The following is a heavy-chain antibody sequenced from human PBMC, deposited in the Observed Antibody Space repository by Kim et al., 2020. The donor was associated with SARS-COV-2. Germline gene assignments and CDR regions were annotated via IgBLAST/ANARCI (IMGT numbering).Heavy chain of an antibody. CDR1: GYTFTSYY. V-gene: IGHV1-46*01. Sequence: ASVKVSCKASGYTFTSYYMHWVRQAPGQGLEWMGIINPSGGSTSYAQKFQGRVTMTRDTSTSTVYMELSSLRSEDTAVYYCARDRGNDYDSSGYRPLDNWFDPWGQGTLVTVSS. CDR2: INPSGGST. CDR3: ARDRGNDYDSSGYRPLDNWFDP. J-gene: IGHJ5*02. D-gene: IGHD3-22*01.